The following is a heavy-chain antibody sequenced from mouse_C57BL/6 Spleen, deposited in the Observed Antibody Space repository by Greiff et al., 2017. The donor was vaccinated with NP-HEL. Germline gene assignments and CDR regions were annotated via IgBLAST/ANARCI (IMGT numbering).Heavy chain of an antibody. J-gene: IGHJ2*01. CDR2: ISSGSSTI. V-gene: IGHV5-17*01. CDR1: GFTFSDYG. Sequence: EVKLVESGGGLVKPGGSLKLSCAASGFTFSDYGMHWVRQAPEKGLEWVAYISSGSSTIYYADTVKGRFTISRDNAKNTLFLQMTSLRSEDTAMYYCARTNFDYFDYWGQGTTLTVSS. CDR3: ARTNFDYFDY.